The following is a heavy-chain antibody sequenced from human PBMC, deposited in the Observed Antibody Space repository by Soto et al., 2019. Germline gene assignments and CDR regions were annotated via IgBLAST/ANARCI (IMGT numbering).Heavy chain of an antibody. CDR1: GYTFASYG. V-gene: IGHV1-18*01. J-gene: IGHJ4*02. CDR3: ARATEGSGAGY. D-gene: IGHD3-10*01. Sequence: QVQLVQSGAEVKKPGASVKVSCKASGYTFASYGISWVRQAPGQGLEWMGWISAYNGNTNYAQKPQGRVTMSTDTPTSTAYMERRSLRSDDTAVYYCARATEGSGAGYWGQGTLVTVSS. CDR2: ISAYNGNT.